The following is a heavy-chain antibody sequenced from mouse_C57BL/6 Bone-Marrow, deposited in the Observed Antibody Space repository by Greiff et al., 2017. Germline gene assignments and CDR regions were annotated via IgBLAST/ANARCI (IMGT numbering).Heavy chain of an antibody. CDR3: AREWYYYGSSNWYFDV. CDR1: GYTFTSYW. J-gene: IGHJ1*03. Sequence: VQLQQPGTELVKPGASVKLSCKASGYTFTSYWMHWVKQRPGQGLEWIGNINPSNGGTNYNEKFKSKATLTVDKSSSTAYMQLSSLTSEDSAVYYCAREWYYYGSSNWYFDVWGTGTTVTVSS. V-gene: IGHV1-53*01. D-gene: IGHD1-1*01. CDR2: INPSNGGT.